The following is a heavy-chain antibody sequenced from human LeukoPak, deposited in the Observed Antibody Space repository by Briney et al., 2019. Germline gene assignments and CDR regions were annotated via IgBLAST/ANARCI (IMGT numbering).Heavy chain of an antibody. CDR1: GFTFDDYA. V-gene: IGHV3-9*01. D-gene: IGHD5-24*01. CDR2: ISWNSGSI. Sequence: PGRSLRLSCAASGFTFDDYAMHWVRQAPGKGLEWVSGISWNSGSIGYADSVKGRFTISRDNAKNSLYLQMNNLRIEDTALYYCVKDSAGDASDWLDSWGQGTLVTISS. CDR3: VKDSAGDASDWLDS. J-gene: IGHJ5*01.